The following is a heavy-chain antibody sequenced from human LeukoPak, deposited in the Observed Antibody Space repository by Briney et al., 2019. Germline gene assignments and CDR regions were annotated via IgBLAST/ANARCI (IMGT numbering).Heavy chain of an antibody. V-gene: IGHV3-30-3*01. Sequence: GGSLRLSCGASGFTFSIYEMNWVRQAPGKGLEWVAVISYDGHYKYYADSVKGRFTISRDNSRNTLYLQMNSLRGEDTAVYYCARDHAADIVATGEDYWGQGTLVTVSS. J-gene: IGHJ4*02. D-gene: IGHD5-12*01. CDR1: GFTFSIYE. CDR2: ISYDGHYK. CDR3: ARDHAADIVATGEDY.